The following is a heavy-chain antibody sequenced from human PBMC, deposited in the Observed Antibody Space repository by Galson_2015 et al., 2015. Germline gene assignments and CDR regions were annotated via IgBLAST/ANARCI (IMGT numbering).Heavy chain of an antibody. Sequence: SEKVSCKASGSTFTTYARNGGRQAPGQGLEGLGGSNVGNGTKKYSQKFQGRVTITRDTSASTAYMELSSLRSEDTAVYYCAREVADGSGSYYLDRFDPWGQGTLVTVSS. J-gene: IGHJ5*02. CDR1: GSTFTTYA. CDR2: SNVGNGTK. CDR3: AREVADGSGSYYLDRFDP. D-gene: IGHD3-10*01. V-gene: IGHV1-3*01.